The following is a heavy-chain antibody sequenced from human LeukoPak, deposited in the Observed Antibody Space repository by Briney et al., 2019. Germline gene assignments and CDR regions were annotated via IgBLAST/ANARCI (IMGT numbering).Heavy chain of an antibody. D-gene: IGHD4-17*01. V-gene: IGHV3-48*03. J-gene: IGHJ4*02. Sequence: PGGSLRLSCAASGFTFSSYEMNWVRQAPGKGLEWVSYISSGGSAIYYADSVKGRFTISRDNANNSLYLKRSSLRSDDTAVYCCARAAVTTLGQVDYWGQGTLVTVSS. CDR1: GFTFSSYE. CDR3: ARAAVTTLGQVDY. CDR2: ISSGGSAI.